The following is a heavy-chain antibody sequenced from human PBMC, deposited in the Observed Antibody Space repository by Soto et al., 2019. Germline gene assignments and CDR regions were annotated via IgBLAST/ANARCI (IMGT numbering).Heavy chain of an antibody. D-gene: IGHD3-10*01. J-gene: IGHJ6*02. CDR1: GGTFRSYS. CDR2: IIPIFDIT. Sequence: ASVKVSCKASGGTFRSYSISWVRQAPGQGLEWMGGIIPIFDITNYAQKFQGRVTITADESTSTAYMELSSLGSDDTAVYYCATPDEGRYSSNPHYYYDLDVWGQGTTVTVS. CDR3: ATPDEGRYSSNPHYYYDLDV. V-gene: IGHV1-69*13.